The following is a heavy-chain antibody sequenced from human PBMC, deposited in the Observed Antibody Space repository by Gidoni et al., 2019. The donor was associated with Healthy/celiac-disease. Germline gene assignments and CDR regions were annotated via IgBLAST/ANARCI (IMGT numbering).Heavy chain of an antibody. CDR1: GYIFTSYG. V-gene: IGHV1-18*01. J-gene: IGHJ6*02. CDR3: ARDGLYYYDSSNDDAPHYYYYYGMDV. Sequence: QVQLVQSGVEVKKPGASVKVSCKASGYIFTSYGISWVRQAPGQGLEWMGWISAYNVNTNDAQKLQCRVTMTTDTSTSTAYMELRSLRSDDTAVYYCARDGLYYYDSSNDDAPHYYYYYGMDVWGQGTTVTVSS. D-gene: IGHD3-22*01. CDR2: ISAYNVNT.